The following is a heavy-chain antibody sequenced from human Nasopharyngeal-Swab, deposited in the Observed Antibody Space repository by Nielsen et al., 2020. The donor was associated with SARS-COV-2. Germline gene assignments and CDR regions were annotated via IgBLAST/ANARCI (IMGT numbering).Heavy chain of an antibody. D-gene: IGHD3-10*01. Sequence: GESLKISCAASGFTVSSNYMSWVRQAPGKGLEWVAVISYDGSNKYYADSVKGRFTISRDNSKNTLYLQMNSLRAEDTAVYYCAKDHEESMVRGVITAYYGMDVWGQGTTVTVSS. CDR2: ISYDGSNK. V-gene: IGHV3-30*18. CDR1: GFTVSSNY. CDR3: AKDHEESMVRGVITAYYGMDV. J-gene: IGHJ6*02.